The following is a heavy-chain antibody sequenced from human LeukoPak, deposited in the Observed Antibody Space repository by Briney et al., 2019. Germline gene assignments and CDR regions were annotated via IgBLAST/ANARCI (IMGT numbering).Heavy chain of an antibody. CDR2: IYHSGST. CDR1: GGSISSGGYS. J-gene: IGHJ4*02. D-gene: IGHD5-18*01. Sequence: SQTLSLTCAVSGGSISSGGYSWSWIRQPPGKGLEWIGYIYHSGSTYYNPSLKSRVTISVDRSKNQFSLKLSSVTAADTAVYYCARTDAMVVVFDYWGQGTLVTVSS. CDR3: ARTDAMVVVFDY. V-gene: IGHV4-30-2*01.